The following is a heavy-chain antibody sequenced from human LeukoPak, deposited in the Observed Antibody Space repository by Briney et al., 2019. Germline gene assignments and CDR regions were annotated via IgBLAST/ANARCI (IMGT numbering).Heavy chain of an antibody. CDR1: GGSISSGSYY. CDR2: IHYSGRT. D-gene: IGHD3-22*01. V-gene: IGHV4-31*03. Sequence: PSETLSLTCTVSGGSISSGSYYWSWIRQHPGRGLEWIGYIHYSGRTYYNPSLKSRVIISIDTSKNQLSLKLSSVTAADTAVYYCASSYYYDSSGISDVDNWGQGTLVTVSP. CDR3: ASSYYYDSSGISDVDN. J-gene: IGHJ4*02.